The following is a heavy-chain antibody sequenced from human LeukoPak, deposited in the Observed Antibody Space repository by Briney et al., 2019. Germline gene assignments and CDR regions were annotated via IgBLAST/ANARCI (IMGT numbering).Heavy chain of an antibody. Sequence: ASVKVSCKASGYTFTSYGISWVRQAPGQGLEWMGWISAYNGNTNYAQKLQGRVTMTTDTSTSTAYMELRSLRSDDTAVYYCARVTSGYSSSWYYYYYMDVWGKGTTVTISS. V-gene: IGHV1-18*01. CDR1: GYTFTSYG. D-gene: IGHD6-13*01. CDR2: ISAYNGNT. J-gene: IGHJ6*03. CDR3: ARVTSGYSSSWYYYYYMDV.